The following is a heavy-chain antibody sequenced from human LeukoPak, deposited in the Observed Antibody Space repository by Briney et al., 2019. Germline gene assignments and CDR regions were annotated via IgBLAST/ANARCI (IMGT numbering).Heavy chain of an antibody. D-gene: IGHD6-13*01. V-gene: IGHV3-30*18. Sequence: GRSLRLSCAASGFTFGTYGMHWVRQAPGRGLEWVAVISYDGNYKYYADSVKGRFTISRDNSKNTLYLQMNSLRAEDTALYYCPKSMFNGYSSSWPLDYWGQGTLVTVSS. J-gene: IGHJ4*02. CDR2: ISYDGNYK. CDR3: PKSMFNGYSSSWPLDY. CDR1: GFTFGTYG.